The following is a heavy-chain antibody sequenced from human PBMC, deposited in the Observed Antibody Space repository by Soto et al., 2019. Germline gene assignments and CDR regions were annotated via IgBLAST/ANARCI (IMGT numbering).Heavy chain of an antibody. J-gene: IGHJ4*02. V-gene: IGHV1-18*04. D-gene: IGHD3-10*01. Sequence: QVQLVQSGAEVKKPGASVKVSCKASGYTFTSYGISWVRQAPGQGLEWMGWISAYNGNTNYAQKLQGRVTMTTDTSTSTAYMELRSLRSDDTAVYYWARDFPPGTMVRGVTAFDYWGQGALVTVSS. CDR2: ISAYNGNT. CDR1: GYTFTSYG. CDR3: ARDFPPGTMVRGVTAFDY.